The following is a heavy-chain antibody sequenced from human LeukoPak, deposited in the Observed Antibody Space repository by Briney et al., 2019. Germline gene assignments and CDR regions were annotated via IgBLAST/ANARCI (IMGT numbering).Heavy chain of an antibody. CDR2: IYYSGST. CDR1: GGSISSGSYY. D-gene: IGHD6-13*01. Sequence: SQTLSLTCTVSGGSISSGSYYWSWIRQPPGKGLEWIGSIYYSGSTYYNPSLKSRVTISVDTSKNQFSLKLSSVTAADTAVYYCAREAAAGWETYYFDYWGQGTLVTVSS. V-gene: IGHV4-39*07. CDR3: AREAAAGWETYYFDY. J-gene: IGHJ4*02.